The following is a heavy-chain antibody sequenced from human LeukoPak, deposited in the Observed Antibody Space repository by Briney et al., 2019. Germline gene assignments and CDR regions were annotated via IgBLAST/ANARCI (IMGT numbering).Heavy chain of an antibody. Sequence: SETLSLTCTVSGGSISSYYWSWIRQPPGKGLEWIGYIYYSGSTNYNPSLKSRVTISVDTSKNQFSLKLSSVTAADTAVYYCARVQAGYPYYFDYWGQGTLVTVSS. CDR3: ARVQAGYPYYFDY. V-gene: IGHV4-59*01. D-gene: IGHD2-2*01. CDR1: GGSISSYY. J-gene: IGHJ4*02. CDR2: IYYSGST.